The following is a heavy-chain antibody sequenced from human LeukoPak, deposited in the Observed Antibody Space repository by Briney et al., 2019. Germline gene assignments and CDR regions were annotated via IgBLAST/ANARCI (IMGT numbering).Heavy chain of an antibody. CDR1: GGSFSGYY. D-gene: IGHD1-26*01. V-gene: IGHV4-34*01. CDR2: INHSGST. CDR3: ARGVGPTTAQSTFDY. J-gene: IGHJ4*02. Sequence: SETLSLTCAVYGGSFSGYYWSWIRQPPGKGLEWIGEINHSGSTNYNPSLKSRVTISVDTSKNQLSLKLTSVTAADTAVYYCARGVGPTTAQSTFDYWGQGALVTVSS.